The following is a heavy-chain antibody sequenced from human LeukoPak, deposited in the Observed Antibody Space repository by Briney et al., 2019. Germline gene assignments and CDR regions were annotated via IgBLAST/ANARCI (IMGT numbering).Heavy chain of an antibody. CDR1: GGAISNYY. CDR2: VYYSGTT. J-gene: IGHJ4*02. D-gene: IGHD5-18*01. V-gene: IGHV4-59*01. CDR3: ARIVPYNYGYVDY. Sequence: SETLSLTCTVSGGAISNYYWSWIRQPPGKGLEWIGYVYYSGTTNYNSSLRGRVTISVDTSKNQLSLKLNSVTAADTAVYYCARIVPYNYGYVDYWGQGTLVTVSS.